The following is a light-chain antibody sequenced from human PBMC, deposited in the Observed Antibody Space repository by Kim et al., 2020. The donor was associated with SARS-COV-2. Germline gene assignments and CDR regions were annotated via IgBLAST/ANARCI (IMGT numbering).Light chain of an antibody. CDR3: QQRTNWPLT. J-gene: IGKJ4*01. Sequence: LTPGERATPSCGAKQSISRFLAWYQQKPGQAPRLLNYDASSRATGIPARFSGSGSGTDFTLTISSLEPEDFAVYYCQQRTNWPLTFGGGTKVDIK. CDR1: QSISRF. V-gene: IGKV3-11*01. CDR2: DAS.